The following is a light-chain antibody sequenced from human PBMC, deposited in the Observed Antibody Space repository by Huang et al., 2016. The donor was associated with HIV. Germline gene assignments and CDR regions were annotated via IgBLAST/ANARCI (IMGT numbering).Light chain of an antibody. CDR3: QQSYSTPIT. J-gene: IGKJ5*01. CDR2: AAS. CDR1: QSISSY. V-gene: IGKV1-39*01. Sequence: DIQMTQSPSSLSASVGDRVTITCRASQSISSYLNWYQQKPGKAPKLLIYAASSWQSGVSSRFSGSGSWTDFTLTISSLQPEDFATYYCQQSYSTPITFGQGTRLEIK.